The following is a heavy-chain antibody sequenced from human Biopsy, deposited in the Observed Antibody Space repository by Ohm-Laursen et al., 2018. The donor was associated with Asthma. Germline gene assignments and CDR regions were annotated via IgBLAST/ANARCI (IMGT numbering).Heavy chain of an antibody. CDR1: GGTFSNFV. CDR2: IMTVFGTS. CDR3: ARCQVGYSSGWSLLLKKIYYPGMDV. V-gene: IGHV1-69*06. D-gene: IGHD6-19*01. J-gene: IGHJ6*02. Sequence: SSVKASCKSPGGTFSNFVISWVRQAPGQGLEWLGGIMTVFGTSKYAQKFQGRVTITADKSTSTAYMEVTSLISEDRAIYYCARCQVGYSSGWSLLLKKIYYPGMDVWGQGTAVTVSS.